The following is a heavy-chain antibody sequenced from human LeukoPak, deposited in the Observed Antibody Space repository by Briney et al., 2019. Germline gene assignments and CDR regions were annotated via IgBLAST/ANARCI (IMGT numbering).Heavy chain of an antibody. D-gene: IGHD3-10*01. Sequence: KSGGSLRLSCAASGFTFSDYSMNWVRQAPGKGLEWVSSISRRSRHVYYAGSVKGRFTISRDDARNSLYLQTNSLRAEDMAVYFCVRDLLGSGSTTAYLYHWGQGTLVTVSS. CDR1: GFTFSDYS. V-gene: IGHV3-21*01. J-gene: IGHJ1*01. CDR2: ISRRSRHV. CDR3: VRDLLGSGSTTAYLYH.